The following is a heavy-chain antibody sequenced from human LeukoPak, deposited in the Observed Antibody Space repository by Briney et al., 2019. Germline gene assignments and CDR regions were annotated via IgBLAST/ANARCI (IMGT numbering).Heavy chain of an antibody. CDR3: SRPANYYDSSGYYRVGAFDI. Sequence: GESLKISCKGSGYSFTNYWIGWVRQMPGKGLEWMGIIYPGDSDTRYSPSFQGQVTISADKSISTAYLLWSSLKASDTAMYYCSRPANYYDSSGYYRVGAFDIWGQGTMVTVSS. D-gene: IGHD3-22*01. CDR1: GYSFTNYW. V-gene: IGHV5-51*01. CDR2: IYPGDSDT. J-gene: IGHJ3*02.